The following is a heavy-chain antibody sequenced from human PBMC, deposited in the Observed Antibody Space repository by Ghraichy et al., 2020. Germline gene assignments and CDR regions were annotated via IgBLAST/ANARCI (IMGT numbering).Heavy chain of an antibody. D-gene: IGHD3-3*01. V-gene: IGHV3-48*01. CDR3: ARDDSQVPYYDFWSGYFSVYYGMDV. J-gene: IGHJ6*02. CDR2: ISSSSSTI. CDR1: GFTFSSYS. Sequence: GGSLRLSCAASGFTFSSYSMNWVRQAPGKGLEWVSYISSSSSTIYYADSVKGRFTISRDNAKNSLYLQMNSLRAEDTAVYYCARDDSQVPYYDFWSGYFSVYYGMDVWGQGTTVTVSS.